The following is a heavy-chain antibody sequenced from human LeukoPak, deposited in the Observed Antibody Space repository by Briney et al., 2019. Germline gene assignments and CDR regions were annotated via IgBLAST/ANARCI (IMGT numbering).Heavy chain of an antibody. CDR1: GGSISSYY. D-gene: IGHD4-11*01. CDR2: IHSSGST. V-gene: IGHV4-59*08. CDR3: ARQGPSYSPGAHDAFDI. Sequence: PSETLSLTCNVYGGSISSYYRSWIRQLPRNGLEWIGYIHSSGSTNYHRPLKTRLTRSVNTPKNQSSRKRSSVTAADTAVYYCARQGPSYSPGAHDAFDIWGQGTMVTGSS. J-gene: IGHJ3*02.